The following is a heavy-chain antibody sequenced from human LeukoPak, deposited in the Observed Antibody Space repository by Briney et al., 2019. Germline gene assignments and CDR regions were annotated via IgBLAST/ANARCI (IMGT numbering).Heavy chain of an antibody. CDR3: ARDVVVVPAAITPSGVTDY. CDR2: ISSSSSYI. V-gene: IGHV3-21*01. Sequence: PGGSLRLSCAASGFTFSSYSMNWVRQAPGKGLEWVSSISSSSSYIYYADSVKGRFTISRDNAKNSLYLQVNSLRAEDTAVYYCARDVVVVPAAITPSGVTDYWGQGTLVTVSS. D-gene: IGHD2-2*02. CDR1: GFTFSSYS. J-gene: IGHJ4*02.